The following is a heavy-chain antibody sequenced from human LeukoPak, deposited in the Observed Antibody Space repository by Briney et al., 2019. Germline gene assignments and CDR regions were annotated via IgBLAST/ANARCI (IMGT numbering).Heavy chain of an antibody. CDR2: INPNSGDT. V-gene: IGHV1-2*06. Sequence: ASVRVSCKASGYIFTDYYDYYIHWVRQAPGQGLEWMGRINPNSGDTDYAQKFQGRVTITRDTSISTVYMEVSRLKSDDTAVYFCTRVFRFGGFHDYDSIFYWGQGTVVTVSS. D-gene: IGHD4-17*01. CDR1: GYIFTDYYDYY. J-gene: IGHJ4*02. CDR3: TRVFRFGGFHDYDSIFY.